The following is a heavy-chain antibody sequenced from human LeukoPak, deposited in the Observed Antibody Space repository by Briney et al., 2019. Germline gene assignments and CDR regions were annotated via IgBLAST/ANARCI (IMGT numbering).Heavy chain of an antibody. Sequence: SQTLSLTCTVSGGSVGSDNSYWNWIRQPAGKGLEWIGRIYADGSSTYNPSLKSRVTILVDTSKNQFSLRLSSMTAADTAVYYCARGYYYRTWGQGTLVTASS. J-gene: IGHJ4*02. CDR3: ARGYYYRT. CDR1: GGSVGSDNSY. D-gene: IGHD3-10*01. V-gene: IGHV4-61*02. CDR2: IYADGSS.